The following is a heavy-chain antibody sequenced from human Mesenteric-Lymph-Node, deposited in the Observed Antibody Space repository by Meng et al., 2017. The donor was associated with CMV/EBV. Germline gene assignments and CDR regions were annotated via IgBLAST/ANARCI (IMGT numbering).Heavy chain of an antibody. Sequence: GESLKISCAASGFTFSSYSMNWVRQAPGKGLEWVSFISSTSTYISYADSVKGRFTISRDNTKNSLYLQMNSLRAEDTAVYYCARGGLVYSSSSSECFQHWGQGTLVTVSS. CDR1: GFTFSSYS. D-gene: IGHD6-6*01. CDR2: ISSTSTYI. V-gene: IGHV3-21*01. J-gene: IGHJ1*01. CDR3: ARGGLVYSSSSSECFQH.